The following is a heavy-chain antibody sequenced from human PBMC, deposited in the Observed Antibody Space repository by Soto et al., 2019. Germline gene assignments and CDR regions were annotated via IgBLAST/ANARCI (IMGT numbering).Heavy chain of an antibody. J-gene: IGHJ6*03. CDR3: ARVRQRVGYFYSYMDV. CDR2: ISAYNGDT. D-gene: IGHD6-6*01. CDR1: GYTFTNYG. Sequence: QVQLLQSGAEVKKPGASVKVSCKASGYTFTNYGITWVRQAPGQGLGWLGWISAYNGDTHYTQRLQGRVTMTTDTSTSTAYMELRGLRSDDTAVYYCARVRQRVGYFYSYMDVWGKGATVTVSS. V-gene: IGHV1-18*01.